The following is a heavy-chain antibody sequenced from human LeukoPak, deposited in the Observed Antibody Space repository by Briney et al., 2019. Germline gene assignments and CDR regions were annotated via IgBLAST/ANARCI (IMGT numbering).Heavy chain of an antibody. V-gene: IGHV4-61*01. CDR1: GGSISSESYY. D-gene: IGHD6-13*01. CDR2: IYYSGST. Sequence: PSETLSLTCTVSGGSISSESYYWSWIRQPPGKGLEWIGYIYYSGSTNYNPSLKSRVTISVDTSKNQFSLKLSSVTAADTAVYYCARAGIAAAGTIDYWGQGTLVTVSS. J-gene: IGHJ4*02. CDR3: ARAGIAAAGTIDY.